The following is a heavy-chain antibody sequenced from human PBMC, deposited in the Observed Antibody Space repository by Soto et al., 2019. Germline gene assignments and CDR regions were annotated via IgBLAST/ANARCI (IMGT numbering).Heavy chain of an antibody. Sequence: PGGSLRLSCAASGFTISSYAMHWVRQAPGKGLEWVAVISYDGSNKYYADSVKGRFTISRDNSKNTLYLQMNSLRAEDTAVYYCARGPQWLRFFSRDYYYYGMDVWGQGTTVTVSS. J-gene: IGHJ6*02. CDR3: ARGPQWLRFFSRDYYYYGMDV. CDR1: GFTISSYA. D-gene: IGHD5-12*01. V-gene: IGHV3-30-3*01. CDR2: ISYDGSNK.